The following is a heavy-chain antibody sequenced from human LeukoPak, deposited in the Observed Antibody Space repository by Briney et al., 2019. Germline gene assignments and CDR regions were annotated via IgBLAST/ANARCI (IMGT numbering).Heavy chain of an antibody. CDR3: ARGYYGSGSYISL. D-gene: IGHD3-10*01. J-gene: IGHJ4*02. Sequence: GGSLRLSCAGSGFTSSTYAMSWVRQAPGKGLEWVSAISSGRTTYYVDSVKGRFTISRDNSKNTLYLQMNSLRAEDTALYYCARGYYGSGSYISLWGQGTLVTVSS. CDR2: ISSGRTT. CDR1: GFTSSTYA. V-gene: IGHV3-23*01.